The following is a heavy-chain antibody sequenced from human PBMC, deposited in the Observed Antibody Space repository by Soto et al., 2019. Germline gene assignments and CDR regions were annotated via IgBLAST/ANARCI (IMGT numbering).Heavy chain of an antibody. CDR1: GFTFSDYY. Sequence: PGGSLRLSCAASGFTFSDYYMSWIRQAPGKGLEWVSYISSSSSYTNYADSVKGRFTISRDNAKSSLYLQMNSLRAEDTAVYYCARVYCSGGSCDYYYYGMDVWGQGTTVTVSS. CDR3: ARVYCSGGSCDYYYYGMDV. D-gene: IGHD2-15*01. J-gene: IGHJ6*02. V-gene: IGHV3-11*06. CDR2: ISSSSSYT.